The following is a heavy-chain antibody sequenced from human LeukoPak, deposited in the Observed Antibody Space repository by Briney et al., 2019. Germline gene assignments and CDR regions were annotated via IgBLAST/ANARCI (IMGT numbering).Heavy chain of an antibody. Sequence: GASVKVSCKASGYTFTGYYTHWVRQAPGQGLEWMGWINPNSGGTNYAQKFQGRVTMTRDTSISTAYMELSRLRSDDTAVYYCARDDSPSYDFWSGYYAHNWFDPWGQGTLVTVSS. V-gene: IGHV1-2*02. CDR3: ARDDSPSYDFWSGYYAHNWFDP. J-gene: IGHJ5*02. CDR1: GYTFTGYY. D-gene: IGHD3-3*01. CDR2: INPNSGGT.